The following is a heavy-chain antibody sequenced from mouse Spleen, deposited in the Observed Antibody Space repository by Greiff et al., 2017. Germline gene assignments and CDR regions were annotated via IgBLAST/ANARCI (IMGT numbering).Heavy chain of an antibody. J-gene: IGHJ2*01. V-gene: IGHV1-15*01. CDR3: TRSYYYYGSSYGYFDY. CDR1: GYTFTDYE. D-gene: IGHD1-1*01. Sequence: QVQLQQSGAELVRPGASVTLSCKASGYTFTDYEMHWVKQTPVHGLEWIGAIDPETGGTAYNQKFKGKAILTADKSSSTAYMELRSLTSEDSAVYYCTRSYYYYGSSYGYFDYWGQGTTLTVSS. CDR2: IDPETGGT.